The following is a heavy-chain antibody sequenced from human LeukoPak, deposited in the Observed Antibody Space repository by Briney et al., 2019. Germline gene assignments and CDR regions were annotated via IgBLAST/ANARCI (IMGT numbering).Heavy chain of an antibody. D-gene: IGHD6-13*01. CDR1: GFTFSSYA. J-gene: IGHJ5*02. CDR3: AKNAAAAGVKWLDP. CDR2: ISGSGGST. Sequence: GGSLRLSCAASGFTFSSYAMSWVRQAPGKGLEWVSAISGSGGSTYYADSVKGRFIISRDNSKNTLYLQMNSLRAEDTAVYYCAKNAAAAGVKWLDPWGQGTIVTASS. V-gene: IGHV3-23*01.